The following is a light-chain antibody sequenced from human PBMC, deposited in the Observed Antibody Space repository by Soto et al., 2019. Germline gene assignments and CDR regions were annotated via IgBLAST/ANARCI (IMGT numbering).Light chain of an antibody. CDR1: SIDVGDYSY. CDR3: SSFTISRNTVI. CDR2: DVN. J-gene: IGLJ2*01. V-gene: IGLV2-11*01. Sequence: QSVLTQPRSVSGSPGQSVTISCTGTSIDVGDYSYVSWYQQHPGKAPKLMILDVNRRPSGVPDRFSGSRSGNTASLTISGLQAEDEADYYCSSFTISRNTVIFGGGTKLTVL.